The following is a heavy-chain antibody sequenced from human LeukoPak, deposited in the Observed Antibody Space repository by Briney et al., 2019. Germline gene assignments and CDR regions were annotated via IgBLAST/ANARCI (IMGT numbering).Heavy chain of an antibody. CDR3: ARETRKTFDF. Sequence: GGSLRLSCAASGFTFSSHNMNWVRQAPGKGLEWVSSISSSSSYIYYADSVKGRFSISRDNAKNSLYLQMNSLRAEDAAVYYCARETRKTFDFWGQGTLVTVSS. V-gene: IGHV3-21*01. CDR2: ISSSSSYI. J-gene: IGHJ4*02. D-gene: IGHD1-14*01. CDR1: GFTFSSHN.